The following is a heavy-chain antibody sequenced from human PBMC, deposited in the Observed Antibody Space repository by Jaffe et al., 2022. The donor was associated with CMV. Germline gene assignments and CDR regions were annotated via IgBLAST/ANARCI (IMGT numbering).Heavy chain of an antibody. D-gene: IGHD2-15*01. CDR1: GGTFSSYA. CDR3: ARGPGCGGGGCYRGVEDY. J-gene: IGHJ4*02. Sequence: QVQLVQSGAEVKKPGSSVKVSCKASGGTFSSYAIIWVRQAPGQGLEWMGGIIPIFGTTNYAQKFQGRVTITADESTSTAYMELSSLRSEDTAVYFCARGPGCGGGGCYRGVEDYWGQGTLVTVSS. CDR2: IIPIFGTT. V-gene: IGHV1-69*01.